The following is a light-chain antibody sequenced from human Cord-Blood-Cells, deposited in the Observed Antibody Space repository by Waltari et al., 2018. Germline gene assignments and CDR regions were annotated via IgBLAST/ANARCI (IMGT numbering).Light chain of an antibody. V-gene: IGLV2-23*02. CDR1: SRDVGSYNL. CDR3: CSYAGSCTLV. J-gene: IGLJ3*02. CDR2: EVR. Sequence: QSALTHPASVSGSPGQSITISGTGTSRDVGSYNLFSMDQQHPGKAPKLVIYEVRKRPSGVSNRFSGSKPGNPTSLPSSGIQAEDQADYYCCSYAGSCTLVFGGGTKLTVL.